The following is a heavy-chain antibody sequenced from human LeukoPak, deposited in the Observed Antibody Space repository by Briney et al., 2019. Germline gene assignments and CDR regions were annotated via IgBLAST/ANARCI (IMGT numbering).Heavy chain of an antibody. CDR3: PXXXXXSWYSEWLKATDAFDI. D-gene: IGHD6-13*01. CDR1: GYTFTSYD. V-gene: IGHV1-8*03. J-gene: IGHJ3*02. CDR2: MNPNRGNT. Sequence: ASVKVSCKASGYTFTSYDINWVGQATGQGLEWMGWMNPNRGNTGYAQKFQGRVTITRNTSISTAYMELSNLRSDHAAVYYCPXXXXXSWYSEWLKATDAFDIWGQGTMVTVSS.